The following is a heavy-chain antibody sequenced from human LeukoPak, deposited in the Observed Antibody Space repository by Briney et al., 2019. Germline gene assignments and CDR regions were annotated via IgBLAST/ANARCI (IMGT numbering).Heavy chain of an antibody. Sequence: ASVKVSCKASGYTFTGYYMHWVRQAPGQGLEWMGWINPNSGGTNYAQKFQGRVTMTRDTSISTAYMELSRLRSDDTAMYYCARDVELELRWWFDPWGQGTLVTVSS. CDR1: GYTFTGYY. CDR3: ARDVELELRWWFDP. D-gene: IGHD1-7*01. V-gene: IGHV1-2*02. CDR2: INPNSGGT. J-gene: IGHJ5*02.